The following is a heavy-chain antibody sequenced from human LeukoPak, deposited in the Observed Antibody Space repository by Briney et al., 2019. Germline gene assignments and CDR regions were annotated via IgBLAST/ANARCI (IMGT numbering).Heavy chain of an antibody. CDR2: ISSSSSYI. V-gene: IGHV3-21*01. J-gene: IGHJ4*02. CDR1: GFTFSSYS. D-gene: IGHD1-26*01. CDR3: ARSMQWELLGGGNY. Sequence: GGSLRLSCAASGFTFSSYSMNWVRQAPGKGLEWVSSISSSSSYIYYADSVKGRFTISRDNAKNSLYLQMNSLRAEDTAVYYCARSMQWELLGGGNYWGQGTLVTVSS.